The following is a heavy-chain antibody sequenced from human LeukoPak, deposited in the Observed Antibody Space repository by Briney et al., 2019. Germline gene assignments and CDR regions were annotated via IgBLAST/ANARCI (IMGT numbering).Heavy chain of an antibody. D-gene: IGHD1-7*01. V-gene: IGHV3-23*01. CDR2: ISGSGGST. Sequence: PGGSLRLSCAASGLTFTKSAMGWVRQAPGKGLEWVSAISGSGGSTYYADSVKGRFTISRDNSKNTLYLQMNSLRAEDTAVYYCAKALELQSYYGMDVWGQGTTVTVSS. J-gene: IGHJ6*02. CDR1: GLTFTKSA. CDR3: AKALELQSYYGMDV.